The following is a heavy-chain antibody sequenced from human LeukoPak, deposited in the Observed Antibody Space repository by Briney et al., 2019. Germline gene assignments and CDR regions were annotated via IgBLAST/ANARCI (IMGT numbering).Heavy chain of an antibody. J-gene: IGHJ3*02. Sequence: SETLSLTCAVSGYSISSGYYWGWIRQPPGKGLEWIGSIYHSGSTYYNPSLKSRVTISVDTSKNQFSLKLSSVTAADTAVYYCASIDDDGDYGIWGQGTMVTVSS. V-gene: IGHV4-38-2*01. CDR3: ASIDDDGDYGI. CDR1: GYSISSGYY. D-gene: IGHD4-17*01. CDR2: IYHSGST.